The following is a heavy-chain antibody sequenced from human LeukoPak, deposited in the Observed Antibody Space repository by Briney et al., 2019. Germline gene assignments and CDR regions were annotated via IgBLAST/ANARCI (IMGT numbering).Heavy chain of an antibody. V-gene: IGHV4-31*03. Sequence: SETLSLTCTVSGGSISSGGYYWSWIRQHPGKGLEWIGYIYYSGSTYYNPSLKSRVTISVDTSKNQFSLKLSSVTAADTAVYYCAGSLPRSVGTGRDILTGLDYWGQGTLVTVSS. J-gene: IGHJ4*02. D-gene: IGHD3-9*01. CDR1: GGSISSGGYY. CDR3: AGSLPRSVGTGRDILTGLDY. CDR2: IYYSGST.